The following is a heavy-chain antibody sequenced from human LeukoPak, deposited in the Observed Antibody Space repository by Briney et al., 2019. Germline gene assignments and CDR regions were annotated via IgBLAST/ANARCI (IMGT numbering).Heavy chain of an antibody. Sequence: GGSLRLSCAASGFTFSSYSMNWVRQVPGKGLEWVSSISSSSSYIYYADSVKGRFTISRDNAKNSLYLQMNSLRAEDTAVYYCARQYSSSSPFDYWGQGTLVTVSS. V-gene: IGHV3-21*01. CDR1: GFTFSSYS. CDR3: ARQYSSSSPFDY. CDR2: ISSSSSYI. D-gene: IGHD6-6*01. J-gene: IGHJ4*02.